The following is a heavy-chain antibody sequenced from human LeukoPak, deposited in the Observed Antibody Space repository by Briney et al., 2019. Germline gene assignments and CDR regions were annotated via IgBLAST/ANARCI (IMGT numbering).Heavy chain of an antibody. CDR1: SGSSSSYY. Sequence: SETLSLTCTVSSGSSSSYYWSWIRQPPGKGLEWIGYIYYSGSTSYNPSLKSRVTISVDTSKNQFSLRLSSVTAADTAVYYCARDQGYNAFDIWGQGTMVTVSS. CDR2: IYYSGST. CDR3: ARDQGYNAFDI. V-gene: IGHV4-59*01. D-gene: IGHD5-24*01. J-gene: IGHJ3*02.